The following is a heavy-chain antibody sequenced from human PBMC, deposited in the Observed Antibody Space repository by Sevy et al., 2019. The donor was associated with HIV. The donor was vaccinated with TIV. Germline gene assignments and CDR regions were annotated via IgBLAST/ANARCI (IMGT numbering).Heavy chain of an antibody. D-gene: IGHD1-26*01. Sequence: GGYLRLSCAASGFTFSSYDMHWVRQATGKGLEWVSAIGTAGDTYYPGSVKGRFTISRENAKNSLYLQMNSLRAGDTAVYYCAREGIVGATRYFDLWGRGTLVTVSS. CDR1: GFTFSSYD. CDR3: AREGIVGATRYFDL. J-gene: IGHJ2*01. CDR2: IGTAGDT. V-gene: IGHV3-13*01.